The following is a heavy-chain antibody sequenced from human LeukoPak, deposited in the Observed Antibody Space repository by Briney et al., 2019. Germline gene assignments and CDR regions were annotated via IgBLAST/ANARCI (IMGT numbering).Heavy chain of an antibody. D-gene: IGHD5-24*01. V-gene: IGHV4-61*02. CDR1: GGSISSGSYY. Sequence: KPSETLSLACTVSGGSISSGSYYWSWIRQPAGKGLEWIGRIYTSGSTNYNPSLKSRVTISVDTSKNQFSLKLSSVTAADTAVYYCARGRDGYNFLNRGEYYYFDYWGQGTLVTVSS. CDR2: IYTSGST. CDR3: ARGRDGYNFLNRGEYYYFDY. J-gene: IGHJ4*02.